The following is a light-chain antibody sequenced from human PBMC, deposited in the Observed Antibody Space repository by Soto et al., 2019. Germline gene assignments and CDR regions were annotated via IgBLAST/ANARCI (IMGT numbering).Light chain of an antibody. CDR2: GAS. V-gene: IGKV3-15*01. CDR1: QSVSSN. Sequence: EIVMTQSPATLSVSPGERATLSCRASQSVSSNLAWYQQKPGQAPRLLIYGASTRATGIPARFSGSGSGTEFTLTISCRQSEDFAVYYCQQYNNWPSLTFGGGTKVDIK. J-gene: IGKJ4*01. CDR3: QQYNNWPSLT.